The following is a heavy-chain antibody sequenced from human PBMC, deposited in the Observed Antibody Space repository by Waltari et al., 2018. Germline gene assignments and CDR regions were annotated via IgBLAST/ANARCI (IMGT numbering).Heavy chain of an antibody. CDR3: ARVWRYYFDY. CDR2: ISYDGSNK. J-gene: IGHJ4*02. Sequence: QVQLVESGGGVVQPGRSLRLSCAASGFTFSSYAMHWVRQAPGKGLEWVAVISYDGSNKYYADSVKGRFTISRDNSKNTLYLQMNSLRAEDTAVFYCARVWRYYFDYWGQGTLVTVSS. D-gene: IGHD3-16*01. V-gene: IGHV3-30-3*01. CDR1: GFTFSSYA.